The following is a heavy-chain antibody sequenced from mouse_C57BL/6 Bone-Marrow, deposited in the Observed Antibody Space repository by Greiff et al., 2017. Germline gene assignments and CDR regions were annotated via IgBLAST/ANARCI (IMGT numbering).Heavy chain of an antibody. D-gene: IGHD2-1*01. CDR3: ARVLWYLLDY. J-gene: IGHJ2*01. Sequence: QVQLQQSGAELARPGASVKLSCKASGYTFTSYTMHWVKPRPGQGLEWIGYINPSSGYTKYNQKFKDKATLTADKSSSTASMQLSSLTSENSAVYSCARVLWYLLDYWGQGTTLTVSS. CDR1: GYTFTSYT. V-gene: IGHV1-4*01. CDR2: INPSSGYT.